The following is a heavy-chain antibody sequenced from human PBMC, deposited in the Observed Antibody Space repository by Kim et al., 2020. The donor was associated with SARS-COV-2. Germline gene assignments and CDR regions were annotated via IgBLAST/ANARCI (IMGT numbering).Heavy chain of an antibody. CDR1: GFTFDDYG. V-gene: IGHV3-20*01. J-gene: IGHJ6*02. CDR3: ARDFPPPFSSTSRAPVAGMDV. D-gene: IGHD2-2*01. Sequence: GGSLRLSCAASGFTFDDYGMSWVRQAPGKGLEWVSGINWNGGSTGYADSVKGRFTISRDNDKNSLYLQMNSLRAEDTALYHCARDFPPPFSSTSRAPVAGMDVWGQGTTVTVSS. CDR2: INWNGGST.